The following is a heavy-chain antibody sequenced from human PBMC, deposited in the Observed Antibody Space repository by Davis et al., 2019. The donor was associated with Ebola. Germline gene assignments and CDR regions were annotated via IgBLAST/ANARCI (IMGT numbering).Heavy chain of an antibody. V-gene: IGHV3-23*01. CDR1: GFTFSSYA. CDR3: AKDCGDYDSSGSESDY. J-gene: IGHJ4*02. D-gene: IGHD3-22*01. Sequence: PGGSLRLSCAASGFTFSSYAMSWVRQAPGKGLEWVSAISGSGGSTYYADSVKGRFTISRDNSKNTLYLQMNNLRAEDTAVYYCAKDCGDYDSSGSESDYWGQGTLVTVSS. CDR2: ISGSGGST.